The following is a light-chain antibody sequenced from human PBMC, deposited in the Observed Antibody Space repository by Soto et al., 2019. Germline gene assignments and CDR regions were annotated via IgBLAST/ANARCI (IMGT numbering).Light chain of an antibody. J-gene: IGLJ2*01. CDR2: DSS. V-gene: IGLV3-21*02. CDR1: NIETKS. Sequence: SYVLTQPPSVSVAPGQTATITCGGNNIETKSVHWYQQRPGQAPVLVVYDSSDRPSGIPERFSGSNSGNTATLIISRGEAGDEADYYCHVWDRSTDHVIFGGGTQLTVL. CDR3: HVWDRSTDHVI.